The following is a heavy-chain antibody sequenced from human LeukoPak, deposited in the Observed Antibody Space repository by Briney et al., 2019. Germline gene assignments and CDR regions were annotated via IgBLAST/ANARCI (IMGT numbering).Heavy chain of an antibody. J-gene: IGHJ4*02. CDR2: ISSSSSYI. Sequence: GGSLRLSCAASGFTFSSYSMSWVRQAPGKGLEWVSSISSSSSYIYYADSVKGRFTISRDNAKNSLYLQMNSLRAEDTAVYYCAKRMETAARCYFDYWGQGTLVTVSS. V-gene: IGHV3-21*01. CDR1: GFTFSSYS. CDR3: AKRMETAARCYFDY. D-gene: IGHD5-18*01.